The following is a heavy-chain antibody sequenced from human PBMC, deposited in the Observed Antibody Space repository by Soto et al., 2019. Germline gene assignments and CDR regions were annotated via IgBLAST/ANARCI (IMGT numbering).Heavy chain of an antibody. Sequence: GASVKVSCKASGYTFTNYAITWVRQAPGQGLEWMGWISVYNGNTKYAQKFLGRVTMTTDTSTSTAYMELRSLRFDDTAVYSCARVAIVGGVITPLTGLAYRAQRTLVTVSS. CDR3: ARVAIVGGVITPLTGLAY. J-gene: IGHJ4*02. CDR1: GYTFTNYA. CDR2: ISVYNGNT. V-gene: IGHV1-18*01. D-gene: IGHD3-16*01.